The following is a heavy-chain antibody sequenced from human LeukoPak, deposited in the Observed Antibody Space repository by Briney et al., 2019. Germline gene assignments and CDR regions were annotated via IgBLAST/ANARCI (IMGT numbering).Heavy chain of an antibody. CDR1: GGSISSYY. CDR2: IYYSGST. D-gene: IGHD4-23*01. Sequence: SETLSLTCTVSGGSISSYYWSWIRQPPGKGLEWIGYIYYSGSTNYSPSLKSRVTISVDTSKNQFSLKLSSVTAADTAVYYCARERNYGGNSGNWFDPWGQGTLVTVSS. J-gene: IGHJ5*02. CDR3: ARERNYGGNSGNWFDP. V-gene: IGHV4-59*01.